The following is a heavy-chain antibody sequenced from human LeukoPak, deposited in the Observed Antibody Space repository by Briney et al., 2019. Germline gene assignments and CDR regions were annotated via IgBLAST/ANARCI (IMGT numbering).Heavy chain of an antibody. V-gene: IGHV3-48*01. J-gene: IGHJ5*02. D-gene: IGHD5-12*01. CDR3: ARDNSVGDSAWWFDP. CDR2: ITSSGSTI. CDR1: GFTFSSYS. Sequence: PGGSLRLSCAPSGFTFSSYSMNWVRQAPGKGLEWVSYITSSGSTIYYADSVKGRFTISRDNAKNSLFLQMNSLRAEDTAVYYCARDNSVGDSAWWFDPWGQGTLVTVSS.